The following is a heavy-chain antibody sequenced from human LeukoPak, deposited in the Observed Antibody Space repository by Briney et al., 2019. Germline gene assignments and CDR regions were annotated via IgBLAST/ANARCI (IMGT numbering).Heavy chain of an antibody. CDR3: ARERLGYYDRSGLDY. Sequence: SETLPRNCTVSGGFISSYYGNWIRQPQGKGLEWTGDIYYSGSTNYNPSLKSRVTTSVDTSKNQFSLKLSSVTAADTAVDYCARERLGYYDRSGLDYWGQGTLVTVSS. V-gene: IGHV4-59*01. CDR2: IYYSGST. CDR1: GGFISSYY. D-gene: IGHD3-22*01. J-gene: IGHJ4*02.